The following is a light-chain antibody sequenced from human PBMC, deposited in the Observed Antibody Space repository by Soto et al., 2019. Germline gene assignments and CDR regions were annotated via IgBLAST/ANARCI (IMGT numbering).Light chain of an antibody. J-gene: IGKJ4*01. V-gene: IGKV3-15*01. CDR2: GES. CDR1: QRVSSN. CDR3: QQYNNWPPLT. Sequence: EIVMTQSPATLSVSPGERATLSCRASQRVSSNLAWYQQKPGQAPRPLIYGESTRATGIAARFSASGSGTEFTLTISSLQSEDFEVYYCQQYNNWPPLTFGGGTKVEIK.